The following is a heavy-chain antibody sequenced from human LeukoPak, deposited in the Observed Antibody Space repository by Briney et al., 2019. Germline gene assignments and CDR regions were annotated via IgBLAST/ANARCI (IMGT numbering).Heavy chain of an antibody. V-gene: IGHV4-59*08. CDR1: GGSISGYY. CDR2: IYYTGST. Sequence: SETLSLTCTVSGGSISGYYWSWIRQPPGKGLEWIGYIYYTGSTNNNPSLKSRVTISVDTSKNQFSLRLSSVTAADTAVYYCARHYYYDSSGLFDYWGQGTLVTVSS. CDR3: ARHYYYDSSGLFDY. D-gene: IGHD3-22*01. J-gene: IGHJ4*02.